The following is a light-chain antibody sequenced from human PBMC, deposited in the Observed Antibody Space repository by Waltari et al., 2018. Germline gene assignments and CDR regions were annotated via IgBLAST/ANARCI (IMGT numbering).Light chain of an antibody. CDR3: QQYHTFST. J-gene: IGKJ1*01. V-gene: IGKV1-5*03. CDR2: QAS. CDR1: QSISKW. Sequence: DIQMTQSPSTLSASVGDRVTITCRARQSISKWLAWYQQKPGKAPNLLLYQASSLESGVPSRFSGSASGTDFTLTISGLQPDDFATYYCQQYHTFSTFGQGTKVDIK.